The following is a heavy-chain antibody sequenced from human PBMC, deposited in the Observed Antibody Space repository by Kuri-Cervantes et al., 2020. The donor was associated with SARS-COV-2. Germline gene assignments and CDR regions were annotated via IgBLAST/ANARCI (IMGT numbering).Heavy chain of an antibody. CDR2: ISYDGSNE. CDR1: GFTFSSCA. CDR3: AKDNNSSWYPVGPTFDY. D-gene: IGHD6-13*01. J-gene: IGHJ4*02. Sequence: GESLKISCAASGFTFSSCAMHWVRLAPGQGLEWVAVISYDGSNEYYADSVRGRFTISRDNSKNKLYLQMNSLRAEDTAVYYCAKDNNSSWYPVGPTFDYWGQGTLVTVSS. V-gene: IGHV3-30*01.